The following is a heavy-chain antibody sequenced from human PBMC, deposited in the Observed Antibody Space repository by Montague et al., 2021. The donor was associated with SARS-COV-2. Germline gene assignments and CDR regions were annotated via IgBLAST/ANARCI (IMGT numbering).Heavy chain of an antibody. Sequence: PALVKPTQTLTLTCTFSGFSLSTSGMCVSWIRQPPVKALEWLARIDWDDDKYYSTPLKTRLTISKDTSKNQVVLTMTNMDPVDTATYYCARTYGSGRGFDLWGRGALVTVSS. CDR1: GFSLSTSGMC. J-gene: IGHJ2*01. V-gene: IGHV2-70*11. D-gene: IGHD3-10*01. CDR2: IDWDDDK. CDR3: ARTYGSGRGFDL.